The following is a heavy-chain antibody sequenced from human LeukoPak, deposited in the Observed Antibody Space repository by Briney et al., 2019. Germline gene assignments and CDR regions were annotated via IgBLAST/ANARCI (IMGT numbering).Heavy chain of an antibody. CDR2: IYYSGST. Sequence: SETDSLTCTVSGGSISSYYWSWTRQPPGKGLEWIGYIYYSGSTNYNPSLKSRVTISVDTSKNQFSLKLSSVTAADTAVYYCARGPTMVRGVPNWFDPWGKGTLHTVSS. V-gene: IGHV4-59*01. CDR3: ARGPTMVRGVPNWFDP. J-gene: IGHJ5*02. D-gene: IGHD3-10*01. CDR1: GGSISSYY.